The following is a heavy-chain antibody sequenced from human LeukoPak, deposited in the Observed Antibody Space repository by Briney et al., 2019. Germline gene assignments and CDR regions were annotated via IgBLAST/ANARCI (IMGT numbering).Heavy chain of an antibody. CDR1: GFTFSSYA. CDR3: GREVLDAFDI. CDR2: LSASGSNT. V-gene: IGHV3-23*01. J-gene: IGHJ3*02. Sequence: GGSLRLSCPASGFTFSSYAMSWVRQAPGKGLEWVSALSASGSNTYYADSVKGRFTISRDNSKNTLYLQMNSLRAEDTAVYYCGREVLDAFDIWGQGTMVTVSS. D-gene: IGHD2/OR15-2a*01.